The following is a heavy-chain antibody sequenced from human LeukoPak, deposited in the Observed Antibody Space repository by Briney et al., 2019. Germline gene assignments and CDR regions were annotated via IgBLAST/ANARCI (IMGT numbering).Heavy chain of an antibody. CDR1: VYTFTSYG. V-gene: IGHV1-18*01. Sequence: ASVKVSCKASVYTFTSYGISWVRQAPGQGLEWMGWISAYNGNTNYAQKLQGRVTMTTDTSTSTAYMELRSLRSDDTAVYYCATMPTIFGVVRSYYFDYWGQGTLVTVSS. D-gene: IGHD3-3*01. J-gene: IGHJ4*02. CDR2: ISAYNGNT. CDR3: ATMPTIFGVVRSYYFDY.